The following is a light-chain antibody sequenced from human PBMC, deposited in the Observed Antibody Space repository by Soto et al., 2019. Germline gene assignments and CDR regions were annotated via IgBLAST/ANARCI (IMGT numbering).Light chain of an antibody. V-gene: IGKV3-20*01. J-gene: IGKJ1*01. CDR3: QQCDTSPWT. Sequence: EIALTQSPDTLSLSPGERATLSCRASQRVSSYLAWYQQKPGQAPRLLIYGASSRATGIPDRFSGSGSGTDFTLDISRLEPGDSAVYFCQQCDTSPWTFGQGTKVEIK. CDR1: QRVSSY. CDR2: GAS.